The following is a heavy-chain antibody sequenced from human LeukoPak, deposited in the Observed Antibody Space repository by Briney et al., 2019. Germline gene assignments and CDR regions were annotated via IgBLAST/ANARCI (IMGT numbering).Heavy chain of an antibody. V-gene: IGHV1-46*01. D-gene: IGHD3-3*01. Sequence: ASVEVSCKASGYTFTSYYMHWVRQAPGQGLEWMGIINPSGGSTSYAQKFQGRVTMTRDTSTSTVYMELSSLRSEDTAVYYCASYYDFWSGYDSYYYGMDVWGQGTTVTVSS. CDR3: ASYYDFWSGYDSYYYGMDV. CDR1: GYTFTSYY. J-gene: IGHJ6*02. CDR2: INPSGGST.